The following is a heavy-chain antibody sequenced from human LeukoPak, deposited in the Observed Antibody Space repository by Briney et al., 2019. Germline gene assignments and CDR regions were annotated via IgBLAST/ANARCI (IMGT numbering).Heavy chain of an antibody. CDR2: IYYSGST. Sequence: SETLSLTCTVSGGSISSSSYYWGWIRQPLGKGLEWIGTIYYSGSTYYNPSLKSRVTISVDTSKNQFSLKLSSVTAADTAVYYCARGYCSGGSCYSFYYYYYMDVWGKGTTVTVSS. V-gene: IGHV4-39*07. CDR3: ARGYCSGGSCYSFYYYYYMDV. D-gene: IGHD2-15*01. J-gene: IGHJ6*03. CDR1: GGSISSSSYY.